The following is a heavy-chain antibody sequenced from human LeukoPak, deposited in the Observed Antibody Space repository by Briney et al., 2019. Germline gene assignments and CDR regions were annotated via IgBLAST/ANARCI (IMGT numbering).Heavy chain of an antibody. CDR3: ARDIEPPGLFWDF. J-gene: IGHJ4*02. CDR2: ISPHGSEK. V-gene: IGHV3-7*05. D-gene: IGHD3-3*01. Sequence: QAGGSLRLSCAASGFTFSSHWMSWVRQAPGKGLEWVANISPHGSEKYHVDSVKGRFTISRDNAKNSLYLQMFSLRLEDTALYYCARDIEPPGLFWDFWGLGTLVTVSS. CDR1: GFTFSSHW.